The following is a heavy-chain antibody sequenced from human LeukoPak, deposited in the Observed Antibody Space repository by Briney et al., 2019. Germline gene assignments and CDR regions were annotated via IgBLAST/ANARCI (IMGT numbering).Heavy chain of an antibody. CDR1: GFTFSSYN. J-gene: IGHJ4*02. D-gene: IGHD3-3*01. Sequence: GGSLRLSCAASGFTFSSYNMNWVRRTPGKGLEWVSSITSSSSYIYYADSVKGRFTISRDNAKNSLYLQMNSLRAEDTAVYYCAKEEWLLAVYFDYWGQGTLVTVSS. CDR3: AKEEWLLAVYFDY. V-gene: IGHV3-21*01. CDR2: ITSSSSYI.